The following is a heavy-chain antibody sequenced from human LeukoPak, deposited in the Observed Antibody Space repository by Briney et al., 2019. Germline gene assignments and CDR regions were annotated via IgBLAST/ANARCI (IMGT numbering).Heavy chain of an antibody. CDR3: ARGAAARDY. Sequence: PGGSLRLSCAAFGFTFSSYAMSWVRQPPGKGLEWIGEINHSGSTNYNPSLKSRVTISVDTSKNQFSLKLSSVTAADTAVYYCARGAAARDYWGQGTPVTVSS. CDR2: INHSGST. CDR1: GFTFSSYA. V-gene: IGHV4-34*01. D-gene: IGHD6-13*01. J-gene: IGHJ4*02.